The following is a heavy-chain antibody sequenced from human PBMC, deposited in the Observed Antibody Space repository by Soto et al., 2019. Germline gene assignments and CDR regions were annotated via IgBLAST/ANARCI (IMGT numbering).Heavy chain of an antibody. D-gene: IGHD3-3*01. Sequence: PGGSLRLSCAASGFTVSSNYMSWVRQAPGKGLEWVSVIYSGGSTYCADSVKGRFTISRDNSKNTLYLQMNSLRAEDTAVYYCASARRLQFWRNAFDICGQGTMVTVSS. J-gene: IGHJ3*02. CDR1: GFTVSSNY. CDR2: IYSGGST. V-gene: IGHV3-53*01. CDR3: ASARRLQFWRNAFDI.